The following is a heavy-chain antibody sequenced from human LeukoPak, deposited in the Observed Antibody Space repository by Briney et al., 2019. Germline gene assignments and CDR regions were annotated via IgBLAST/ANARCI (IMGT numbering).Heavy chain of an antibody. J-gene: IGHJ3*01. CDR1: GYSINSGYY. CDR3: ARELAYCGGDCYLAAFDL. Sequence: SETLSLTCSVSGYSINSGYYWGWIRQPPGKGLEWIGSIYHSGSSYYNPSLKSRVTISVDTSKNQFSLKLSSVTATDTAVYYCARELAYCGGDCYLAAFDLWGQGTKVTVSS. CDR2: IYHSGSS. D-gene: IGHD2-21*01. V-gene: IGHV4-38-2*02.